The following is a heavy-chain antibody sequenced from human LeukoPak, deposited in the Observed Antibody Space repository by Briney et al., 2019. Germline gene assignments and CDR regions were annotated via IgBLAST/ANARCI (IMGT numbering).Heavy chain of an antibody. Sequence: SETLSLTCTVSGGSISSSSYYWGWIRQPPGRELEWIGDIYASGSTNLNPSLTSRVTISADTSKNQFSLKMTSVTAADTAVYYCARLKQLERETAYHYMDVWGKGTTVTVSS. J-gene: IGHJ6*03. CDR3: ARLKQLERETAYHYMDV. D-gene: IGHD1-1*01. CDR2: IYASGST. V-gene: IGHV4-61*05. CDR1: GGSISSSSYY.